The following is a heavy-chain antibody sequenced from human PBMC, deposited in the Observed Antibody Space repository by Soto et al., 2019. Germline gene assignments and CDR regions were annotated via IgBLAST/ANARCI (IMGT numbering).Heavy chain of an antibody. J-gene: IGHJ4*02. V-gene: IGHV3-48*01. D-gene: IGHD6-19*01. CDR2: ISSSSTI. CDR1: GFTFSTYS. CDR3: ARERGSGWTFDY. Sequence: EVQLVESGGDLVQPGGSLRLSCAASGFTFSTYSMNSVRQAPGKGLEWVSSISSSSTIYYADSVKGRFTISRDNVQNSLYLQMHSLRAEDTAVYYCARERGSGWTFDYWGQGTLVTVSS.